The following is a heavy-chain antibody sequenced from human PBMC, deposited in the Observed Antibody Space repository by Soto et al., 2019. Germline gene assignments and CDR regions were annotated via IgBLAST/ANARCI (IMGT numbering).Heavy chain of an antibody. J-gene: IGHJ4*02. CDR1: GGTFSSYA. V-gene: IGHV1-69*13. CDR2: IIPIFGTA. Sequence: SVKVSCKASGGTFSSYAISWVRQAPGQGLEWMGGIIPIFGTANYAQKFQGRVTITADESTSTAYMELRRLRSEDTAVYFCARDEGDDSSGYYDVNYWGQGTLVTVSS. CDR3: ARDEGDDSSGYYDVNY. D-gene: IGHD3-22*01.